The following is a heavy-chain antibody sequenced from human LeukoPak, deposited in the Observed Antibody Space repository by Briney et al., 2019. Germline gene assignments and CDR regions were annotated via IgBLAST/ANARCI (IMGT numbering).Heavy chain of an antibody. CDR3: ARDKDYYDSSGYHYYYGMDV. J-gene: IGHJ6*02. Sequence: GRSLRLSCAASGLTFSDCGMHWVRQAPGKGLEWVALIWYDGSYKYYADSVKGRFTISRDNSKNTLYLQMNSLRAEDTAVYYCARDKDYYDSSGYHYYYGMDVWGQGTTVTVSS. V-gene: IGHV3-33*01. CDR2: IWYDGSYK. D-gene: IGHD3-22*01. CDR1: GLTFSDCG.